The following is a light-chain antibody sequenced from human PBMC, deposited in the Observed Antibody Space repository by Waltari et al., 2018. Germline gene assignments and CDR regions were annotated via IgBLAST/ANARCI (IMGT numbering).Light chain of an antibody. V-gene: IGLV2-11*01. Sequence: QSALTQPRSVSGSPGQSVTISCTGTSSDVGGYNYVSWYQQHPGKAPKLMIYDVSKRPSGVPDRFSGSKSGNTASLTISGRQAEDEADYYCCSYAGSYTLSVFGGGTKLTVL. CDR1: SSDVGGYNY. J-gene: IGLJ3*02. CDR2: DVS. CDR3: CSYAGSYTLSV.